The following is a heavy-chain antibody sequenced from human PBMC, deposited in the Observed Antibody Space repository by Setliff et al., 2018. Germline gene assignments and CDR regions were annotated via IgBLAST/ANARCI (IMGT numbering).Heavy chain of an antibody. V-gene: IGHV4-39*07. D-gene: IGHD1-1*01. Sequence: SETLSLTCNVSGDSINRSGYYWGWIRQPPGKGLEWIGEINHSGSTNYNPSLKSRVTISVDTSKNQFSLKLSSVTAADTAVYYCAKGGGRYHSDSWGQGTPVTVSS. CDR2: INHSGST. J-gene: IGHJ4*02. CDR1: GDSINRSGYY. CDR3: AKGGGRYHSDS.